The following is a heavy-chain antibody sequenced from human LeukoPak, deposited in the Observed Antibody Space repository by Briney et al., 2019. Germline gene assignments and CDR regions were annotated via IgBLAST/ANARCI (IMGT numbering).Heavy chain of an antibody. Sequence: SETLSPTCAVYGGSFSGYYWSWIRQPPGKGLEWIGEINHSGSTNYNPSLKSRVTISVDTSKNQFSLKLSSVTAADTAVYYCAREGSAAAGPYYYYMDVWGKGTTVTVSS. CDR2: INHSGST. D-gene: IGHD6-13*01. CDR3: AREGSAAAGPYYYYMDV. CDR1: GGSFSGYY. J-gene: IGHJ6*03. V-gene: IGHV4-34*01.